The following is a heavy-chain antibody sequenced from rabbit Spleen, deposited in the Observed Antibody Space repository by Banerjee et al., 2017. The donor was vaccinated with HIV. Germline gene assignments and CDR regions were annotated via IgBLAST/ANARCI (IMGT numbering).Heavy chain of an antibody. CDR3: ARETSSGWGVVSFYFNL. V-gene: IGHV1S45*01. J-gene: IGHJ4*01. CDR1: RFSFSSNW. Sequence: QEQLVESGGGLVQPEGSLTLTCKASRFSFSSNWICWVRQAPGKGLKWIACIDTSDGDTDYANWPKGRFTISKASSTTVTLKMTSLTAADTATYFCARETSSGWGVVSFYFNLWGPGTLVTVS. D-gene: IGHD4-1*01. CDR2: IDTSDGDT.